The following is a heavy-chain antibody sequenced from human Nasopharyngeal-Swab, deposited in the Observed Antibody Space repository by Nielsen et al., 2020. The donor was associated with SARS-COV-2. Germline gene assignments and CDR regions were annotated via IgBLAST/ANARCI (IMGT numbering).Heavy chain of an antibody. J-gene: IGHJ3*02. Sequence: ASVKVSCKASGYTFTSYGISWVRQAPGQGLEWMGWISAYNGNTNYAQKLQGRVTMTTDTSTSTAYMELKSLRSDDTAVYYCARDLTMIDAFDIWGQGTMVTVSS. V-gene: IGHV1-18*01. CDR1: GYTFTSYG. CDR3: ARDLTMIDAFDI. D-gene: IGHD3-22*01. CDR2: ISAYNGNT.